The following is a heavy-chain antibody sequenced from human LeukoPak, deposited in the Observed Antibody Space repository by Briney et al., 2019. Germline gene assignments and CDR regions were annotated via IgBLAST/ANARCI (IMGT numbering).Heavy chain of an antibody. CDR3: ARSPIRSGWNYYYYGMDV. CDR2: INPSGGST. D-gene: IGHD6-19*01. J-gene: IGHJ6*02. CDR1: GYTFTSYY. V-gene: IGHV1-46*01. Sequence: ASVKVSCKASGYTFTSYYMHWVRQAPGQGLEWMGIINPSGGSTSYAQKFQGRVTMTRDTSTSTVYMELSSLRPEDTAVYYCARSPIRSGWNYYYYGMDVWGQGTTVTVSS.